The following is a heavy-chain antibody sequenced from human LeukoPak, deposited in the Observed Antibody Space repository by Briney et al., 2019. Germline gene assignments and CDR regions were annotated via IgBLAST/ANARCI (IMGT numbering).Heavy chain of an antibody. D-gene: IGHD2-2*01. J-gene: IGHJ4*02. CDR2: ITESGDST. Sequence: GGSVRLSCAASGFTFSSYAMSWVRQAPGKGLEWVPSITESGDSTYYADSVKGRFTISRDNSKDTLYLQMNTLRAEDTAIYFCARDGGWRPAADWGQGTLVTVSS. CDR1: GFTFSSYA. V-gene: IGHV3-23*01. CDR3: ARDGGWRPAAD.